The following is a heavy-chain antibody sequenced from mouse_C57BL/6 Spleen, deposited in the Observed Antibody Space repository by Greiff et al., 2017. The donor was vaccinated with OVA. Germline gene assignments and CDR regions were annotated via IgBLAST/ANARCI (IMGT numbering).Heavy chain of an antibody. CDR2: IYWDDDK. V-gene: IGHV8-12*01. D-gene: IGHD1-1*01. CDR3: ARSSSRAWFAY. J-gene: IGHJ3*01. CDR1: GFSLSTSGMG. Sequence: QVQLKESGPGILQSSQTLSLTCSFSGFSLSTSGMGVSWLRQPSGKGLEWLAHIYWDDDKRYTPSLKSRLPISKDTSRSQVCLKITSVDTADTATYYCARSSSRAWFAYWGQGTLVTVSA.